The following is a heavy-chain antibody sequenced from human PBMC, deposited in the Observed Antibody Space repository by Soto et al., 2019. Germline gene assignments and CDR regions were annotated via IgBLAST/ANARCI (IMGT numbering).Heavy chain of an antibody. CDR2: IYYSGST. D-gene: IGHD5-18*01. Sequence: PSETLSLTCTVSGGSISSYYWSWILQPPGKGLEWIGYIYYSGSTNYNPSLKSRVTISVDTSKNQFSLKLSSVTAADTAVYYCARGFSGYSYGYGFDYWGQGTLVTVSS. CDR1: GGSISSYY. CDR3: ARGFSGYSYGYGFDY. J-gene: IGHJ4*02. V-gene: IGHV4-59*01.